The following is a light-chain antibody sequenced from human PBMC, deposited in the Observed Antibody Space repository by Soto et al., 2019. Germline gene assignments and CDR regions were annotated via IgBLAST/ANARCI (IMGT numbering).Light chain of an antibody. V-gene: IGLV2-11*01. Sequence: QSALTQPRSVSGSPGQSVTISCTGTSSDVGGYNYVSWYQHHPGEAPKLMIYDVGKRPSGVPDRFSGSKSGNTASLTISGLQAEDEADYYCCSYAGSYSWVFGGGTKLTVL. CDR3: CSYAGSYSWV. CDR2: DVG. CDR1: SSDVGGYNY. J-gene: IGLJ3*02.